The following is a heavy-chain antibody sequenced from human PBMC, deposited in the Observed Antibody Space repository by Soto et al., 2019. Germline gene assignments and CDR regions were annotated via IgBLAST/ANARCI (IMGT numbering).Heavy chain of an antibody. V-gene: IGHV4-39*01. CDR3: ARLTVVTAMGNWFDP. CDR2: IYYSGST. J-gene: IGHJ5*02. Sequence: TSETLSLTCTVSGGSISSSSYYWGWIRQPPGKGLEWIGSIYYSGSTYYNPSLKSRVTISVDTSKNQFSLKLSSVTAADTAVYYCARLTVVTAMGNWFDPWGQGTLVTVSS. D-gene: IGHD2-21*02. CDR1: GGSISSSSYY.